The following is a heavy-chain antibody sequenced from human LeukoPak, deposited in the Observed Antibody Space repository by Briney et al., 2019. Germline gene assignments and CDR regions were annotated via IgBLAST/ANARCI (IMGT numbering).Heavy chain of an antibody. CDR2: SYYDGRT. CDR1: GGSISPSSYS. Sequence: SETLSLTCTVSGGSISPSSYSWGWIRQPPGKGLEWIGSSYYDGRTYYNPSLKSRVTISVDTSKKQFSLNLSSVTAADTAVYYCARLEGARGRYWGQGTLVTVSS. D-gene: IGHD1-26*01. J-gene: IGHJ4*02. CDR3: ARLEGARGRY. V-gene: IGHV4-39*01.